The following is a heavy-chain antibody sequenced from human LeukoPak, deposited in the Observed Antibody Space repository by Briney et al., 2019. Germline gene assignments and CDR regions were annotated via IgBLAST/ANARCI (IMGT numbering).Heavy chain of an antibody. J-gene: IGHJ6*03. CDR3: AQRYYMDV. V-gene: IGHV3-21*01. Sequence: GGSLRLSCTASGFTFSNFSMNWVRQAPGKGLEWVSSIRSRSSYIYYADSVRGRFTISRDNAKSSLYLQMNSLRAEDTAVYYCAQRYYMDVWGKGTTVRVSS. CDR1: GFTFSNFS. CDR2: IRSRSSYI.